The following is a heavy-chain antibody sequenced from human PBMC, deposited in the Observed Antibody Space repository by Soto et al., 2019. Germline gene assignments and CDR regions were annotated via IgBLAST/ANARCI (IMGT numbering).Heavy chain of an antibody. J-gene: IGHJ5*02. Sequence: QVQLVQSGAEVKKPGASVKVSCKASGYTFTSYYMHWVRQAPGQGLEWMGILSPSGGSTTYAQRFQGRVTMTRDTSTSTFYMELSSLRSEDTAVYFCASRYCGGGGCTGLDPWGQGTLVTVSS. D-gene: IGHD2-15*01. CDR1: GYTFTSYY. V-gene: IGHV1-46*03. CDR3: ASRYCGGGGCTGLDP. CDR2: LSPSGGST.